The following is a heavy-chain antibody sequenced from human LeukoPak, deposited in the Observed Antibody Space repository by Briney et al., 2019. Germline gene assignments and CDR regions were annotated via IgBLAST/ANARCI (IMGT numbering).Heavy chain of an antibody. CDR1: GFTFSSYG. CDR2: ISYDGSNK. D-gene: IGHD3-22*01. V-gene: IGHV3-30*18. J-gene: IGHJ4*02. CDR3: AKARQKYYYDSSGYSVDY. Sequence: GRSLRLSCAASGFTFSSYGMHWVRQAPGKGLEWLAIISYDGSNKYYGDSVKGRFTISRDNSKNTLYLQMNSLRAEDTAVYYCAKARQKYYYDSSGYSVDYWGQGTLVTVSS.